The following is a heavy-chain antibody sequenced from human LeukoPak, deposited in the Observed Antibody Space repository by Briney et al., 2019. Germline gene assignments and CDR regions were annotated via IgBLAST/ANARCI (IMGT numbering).Heavy chain of an antibody. D-gene: IGHD3-3*01. CDR1: GFTFTSFA. CDR2: ISGNGGNT. J-gene: IGHJ3*02. V-gene: IGHV3-23*01. CDR3: AKVSVWSVRAFDI. Sequence: GGSLRLSCGASGFTFTSFAMSWVRRAPGRGLEWVSVISGNGGNTYYADSVKGRFTISRDNSKNTLYLQMNSLRAEDTAVYYCAKVSVWSVRAFDIWGQGTMVTVSS.